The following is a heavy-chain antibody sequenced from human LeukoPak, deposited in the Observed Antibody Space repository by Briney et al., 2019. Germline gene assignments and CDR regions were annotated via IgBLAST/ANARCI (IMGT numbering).Heavy chain of an antibody. CDR1: GYTFTSYG. CDR2: ISAYNGNT. J-gene: IGHJ4*02. D-gene: IGHD1-7*01. Sequence: ASVKVSCKASGYTFTSYGVSRVRQAPGQGLEWMGWISAYNGNTNYAQNLQGRVTMTTDTSTSTAYMELRSLRSDDTAVYYCARELDLGNYFDYWGQGTLVSVSS. CDR3: ARELDLGNYFDY. V-gene: IGHV1-18*01.